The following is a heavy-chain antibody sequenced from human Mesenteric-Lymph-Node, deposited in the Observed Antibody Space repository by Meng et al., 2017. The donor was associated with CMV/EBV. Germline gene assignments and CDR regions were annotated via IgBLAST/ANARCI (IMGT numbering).Heavy chain of an antibody. CDR1: GFTFNNYT. V-gene: IGHV3-9*01. Sequence: SLKISCADSGFTFNNYTMHWVRQAPGKGLEWVSGISWNSGSIGYADSVKGRFTITRDDAKNSLYLQMNSLRPEDTALYYCGKDINPGGLEHWGQGTLVTVSS. CDR3: GKDINPGGLEH. D-gene: IGHD3-10*01. J-gene: IGHJ1*01. CDR2: ISWNSGSI.